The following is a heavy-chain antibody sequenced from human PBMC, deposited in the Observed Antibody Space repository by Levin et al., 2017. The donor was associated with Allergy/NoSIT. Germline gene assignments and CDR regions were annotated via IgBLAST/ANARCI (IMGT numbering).Heavy chain of an antibody. CDR2: IWDDGYKK. V-gene: IGHV3-33*01. J-gene: IGHJ6*03. CDR3: ARVLRFYYSYYLDV. Sequence: GESLKISCAASGFTFSSYGMHWVRQAPGKGLEWVAVIWDDGYKKYYADSVKGRFTISRDNSKNTLYLQMNSLRAEDTAVYYCARVLRFYYSYYLDVWGKGTTVTVSS. CDR1: GFTFSSYG. D-gene: IGHD5-12*01.